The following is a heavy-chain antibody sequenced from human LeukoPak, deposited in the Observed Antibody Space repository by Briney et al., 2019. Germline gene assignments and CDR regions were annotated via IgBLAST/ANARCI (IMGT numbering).Heavy chain of an antibody. J-gene: IGHJ4*02. CDR2: INWSGGST. V-gene: IGHV3-20*01. CDR1: GFTFDDYG. CDR3: ARWYDYDSSGGPFDY. D-gene: IGHD3-22*01. Sequence: GGSLTLSCAASGFTFDDYGMSWLREPPGKGLEWVSGINWSGGSTGYADSVKGRFTISRDNAKNSLYLQMNSLRAEDTGLYHCARWYDYDSSGGPFDYWGQARLVTVCS.